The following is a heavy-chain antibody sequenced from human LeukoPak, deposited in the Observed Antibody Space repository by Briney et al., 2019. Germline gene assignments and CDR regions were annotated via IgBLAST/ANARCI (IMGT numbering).Heavy chain of an antibody. CDR2: MNPNSGNT. D-gene: IGHD3-3*01. V-gene: IGHV1-8*01. J-gene: IGHJ4*02. CDR1: GYTFTSYD. Sequence: ASVKVSCKASGYTFTSYDINWVRQATGQGLEWMGWMNPNSGNTGYAQKFQGRVTMTRNTSISTAYMELSSLRSEDTAVYYCARSRAGMVTIFGVVIIEYYFDYWGQGTLVTVSS. CDR3: ARSRAGMVTIFGVVIIEYYFDY.